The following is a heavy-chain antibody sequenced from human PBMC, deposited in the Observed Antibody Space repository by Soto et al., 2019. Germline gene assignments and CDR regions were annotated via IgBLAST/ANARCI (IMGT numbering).Heavy chain of an antibody. CDR3: ARSQGSSTSLEIYYYYYYGMDV. D-gene: IGHD2-2*01. V-gene: IGHV1-69*01. CDR1: GGTFSSYA. Sequence: QVQLVQSGAEVKKPGSSVKVSCKASGGTFSSYAISWVRQAPGQGLEWMGGIIPISETTNYAQKLQGRVTITADESKSTAYMELSSVRSEDTAVYYCARSQGSSTSLEIYYYYYYGMDVWGQGTTVTVSS. J-gene: IGHJ6*02. CDR2: IIPISETT.